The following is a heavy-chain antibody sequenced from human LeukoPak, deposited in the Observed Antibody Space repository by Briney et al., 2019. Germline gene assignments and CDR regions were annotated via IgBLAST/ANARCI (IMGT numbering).Heavy chain of an antibody. D-gene: IGHD3-22*01. Sequence: SETLSLTCTVSGGSISSYYWSWIRQPPGKGLEWIGYIYYSGSTNYNPSLKSRVTISVDTSKNQFSLKLSSVTAADTAVYYCARRGYYDSSGRHAFDIWGQGTMVTVSS. J-gene: IGHJ3*02. CDR1: GGSISSYY. V-gene: IGHV4-59*08. CDR3: ARRGYYDSSGRHAFDI. CDR2: IYYSGST.